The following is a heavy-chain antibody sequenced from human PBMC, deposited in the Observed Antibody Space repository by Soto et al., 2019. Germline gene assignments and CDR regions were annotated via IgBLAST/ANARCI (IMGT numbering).Heavy chain of an antibody. CDR1: GGSVRSSTYY. J-gene: IGHJ5*02. CDR2: IYYSGRT. D-gene: IGHD7-27*01. V-gene: IGHV4-39*07. CDR3: ARVPGP. Sequence: SETLSLTCTVSGGSVRSSTYYWGWIRQAPGKGLEWIASIYYSGRTHNNPALKSRVTMSVDTYTNQFFLKLSSVTAADTAVYYCARVPGPWGQGTLVTVSS.